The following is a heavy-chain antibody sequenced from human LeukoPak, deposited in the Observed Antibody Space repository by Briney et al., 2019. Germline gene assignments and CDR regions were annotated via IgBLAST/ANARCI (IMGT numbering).Heavy chain of an antibody. J-gene: IGHJ4*02. CDR2: ISSSSSYI. Sequence: GGSLRLSCAASGFTFSSYSMNWVRQAPGKGLEWVSSISSSSSYIYYADSVKGRFTISRDNAKNSLYLQMNSLRAEDTAVYYCARESAFYYGSGSYSDYWGQGTLVTVSS. V-gene: IGHV3-21*01. D-gene: IGHD3-10*01. CDR1: GFTFSSYS. CDR3: ARESAFYYGSGSYSDY.